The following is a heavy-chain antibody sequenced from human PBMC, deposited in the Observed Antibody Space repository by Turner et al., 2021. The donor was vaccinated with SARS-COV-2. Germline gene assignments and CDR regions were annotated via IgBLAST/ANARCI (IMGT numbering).Heavy chain of an antibody. CDR1: GFTFNNYW. J-gene: IGHJ1*01. CDR2: IKEDGSEK. CDR3: ARPYSSGWYINFIF. Sequence: EVQLEESGGGLVQPGGSLRLSCAASGFTFNNYWMTWVRQAPGKGLEWVANIKEDGSEKYYVDSVKGRFTISRDNAKNSVYLQMNTLRAEDTAVYYCARPYSSGWYINFIFWGQGTLVTVSS. V-gene: IGHV3-7*01. D-gene: IGHD6-19*01.